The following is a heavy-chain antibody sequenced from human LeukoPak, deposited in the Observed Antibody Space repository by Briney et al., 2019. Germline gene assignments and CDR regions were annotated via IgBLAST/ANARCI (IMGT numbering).Heavy chain of an antibody. D-gene: IGHD2-21*02. V-gene: IGHV1-69*13. Sequence: ASVKVSCKASGSTFSSYAISWVRQAPGQGLEWMGGIIPIFGTANYAQKFQGRVTITADESTSTAYMELSSLRSEDTAVYYCARSPAFVVVTGGSLDYWGQGTLVTVSS. J-gene: IGHJ4*02. CDR1: GSTFSSYA. CDR3: ARSPAFVVVTGGSLDY. CDR2: IIPIFGTA.